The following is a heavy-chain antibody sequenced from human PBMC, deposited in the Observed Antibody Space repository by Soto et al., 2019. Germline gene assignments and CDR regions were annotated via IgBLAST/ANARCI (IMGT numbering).Heavy chain of an antibody. D-gene: IGHD3-22*01. CDR1: DYPISSDYY. Sequence: SETLSLTCVVSDYPISSDYYWAWIRQPPGKGLEWIGSIYHGGSAYYNPSLNSRVTILVDTSNKQVSLRVTSVTAADTAVYYCARYRYYFDASGNYRTHAFDIWGPGTLVTVSS. J-gene: IGHJ3*02. V-gene: IGHV4-38-2*01. CDR3: ARYRYYFDASGNYRTHAFDI. CDR2: IYHGGSA.